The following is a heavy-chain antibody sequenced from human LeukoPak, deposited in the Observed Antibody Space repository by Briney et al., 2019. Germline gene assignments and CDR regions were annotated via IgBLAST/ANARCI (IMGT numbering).Heavy chain of an antibody. V-gene: IGHV4-34*01. J-gene: IGHJ4*02. CDR1: GGSFSGYY. CDR2: INHTGST. CDR3: ARGRRCGS. Sequence: SETLSLTCAVYGGSFSGYYWSWIRQPPGKGLEWIGGINHTGSTNYNPSLKSRVTISADTSKNQFSLKLNFVTAADTALYYRARGRRCGSWGRGTLVTVSS. D-gene: IGHD4/OR15-4a*01.